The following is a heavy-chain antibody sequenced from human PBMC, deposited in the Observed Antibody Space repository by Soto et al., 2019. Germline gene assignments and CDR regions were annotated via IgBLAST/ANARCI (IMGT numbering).Heavy chain of an antibody. V-gene: IGHV3-23*01. Sequence: GGSLRLSCAVSGFTFINTCMSWVRQAPGQGLEWVSAITGNGDTTYYADSVKGRLTISRDNSKSRLDLQMNSLRAEDTAVYYCAKIAGYFDYLGQGTLVTVSS. CDR3: AKIAGYFDY. D-gene: IGHD3-22*01. CDR2: ITGNGDTT. CDR1: GFTFINTC. J-gene: IGHJ4*03.